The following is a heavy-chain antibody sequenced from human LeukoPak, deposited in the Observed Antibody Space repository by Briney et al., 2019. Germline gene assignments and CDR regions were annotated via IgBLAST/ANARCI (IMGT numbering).Heavy chain of an antibody. J-gene: IGHJ4*02. CDR2: FDPEDGET. D-gene: IGHD3-22*01. CDR1: GYTLTELS. CDR3: ATGVYYYDSSGYFPFDY. V-gene: IGHV1-24*01. Sequence: GASVKVSCKVSGYTLTELSMHWVRQAPGKGLEWMGGFDPEDGETIYAQKFQGRVTMTEDTSTDTAYMELSSLRSEDPAVYYCATGVYYYDSSGYFPFDYWGQGTLVTVSS.